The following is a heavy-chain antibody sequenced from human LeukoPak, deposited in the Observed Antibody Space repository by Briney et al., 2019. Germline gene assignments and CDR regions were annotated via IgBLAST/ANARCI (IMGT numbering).Heavy chain of an antibody. Sequence: SETLSLTCTVSGGSISSRTYYWGWIRQPPGKGLEWIGSIYYSGSACYNPSLKSRVTISVDTSKNQFSLRLSSVTAADTAVYYCARDPSIEVAGGDYWGQGTLVTVSS. D-gene: IGHD6-19*01. CDR1: GGSISSRTYY. CDR2: IYYSGSA. CDR3: ARDPSIEVAGGDY. J-gene: IGHJ4*02. V-gene: IGHV4-39*02.